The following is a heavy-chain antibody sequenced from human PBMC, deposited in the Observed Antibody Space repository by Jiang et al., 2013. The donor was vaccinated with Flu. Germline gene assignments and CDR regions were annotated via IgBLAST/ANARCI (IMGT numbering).Heavy chain of an antibody. D-gene: IGHD3-3*01. Sequence: VQLVESGGGLVQPGRSLRLSCAASGFTFDDYAMHWVRQAPGKGLEWVSGISWNSGSIGYADSVKGRFTISRDNAKNSLYLQMNSLRAEDTALYYCAKDRGRGGVVIIFDYWGQGTLVTVSS. J-gene: IGHJ4*02. CDR2: ISWNSGSI. V-gene: IGHV3-9*01. CDR3: AKDRGRGGVVIIFDY. CDR1: GFTFDDYA.